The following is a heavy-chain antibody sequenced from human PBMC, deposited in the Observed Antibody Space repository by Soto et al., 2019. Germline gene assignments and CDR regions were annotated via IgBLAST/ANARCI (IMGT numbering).Heavy chain of an antibody. CDR3: AKYGDFNAFDI. J-gene: IGHJ3*02. CDR1: GFTFSSYA. Sequence: GGSLSLSCAASGFTFSSYAMSWVRQAPGKGLEWVSAISGSGGSTYYADSVKGRLTISSDNSKNTLYLQMNSLRAEDTAVYYCAKYGDFNAFDIWGQGTMVTVSS. V-gene: IGHV3-23*01. CDR2: ISGSGGST. D-gene: IGHD4-17*01.